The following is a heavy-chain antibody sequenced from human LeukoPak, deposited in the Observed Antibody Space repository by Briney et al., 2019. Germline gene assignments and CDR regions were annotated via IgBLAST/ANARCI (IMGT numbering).Heavy chain of an antibody. V-gene: IGHV4-30-2*01. J-gene: IGHJ4*02. CDR2: IYHSGST. D-gene: IGHD6-13*01. CDR3: ARGMKSSSWYFDY. CDR1: GGSISSGGYS. Sequence: SETLSLTCAVSGGSISSGGYSWSWIRQPPGKGLEWIGYIYHSGSTYYNPFLKSRVTISVDRSKNQFSLKLSSVTAADTAVYYCARGMKSSSWYFDYWGQGTLVTVSS.